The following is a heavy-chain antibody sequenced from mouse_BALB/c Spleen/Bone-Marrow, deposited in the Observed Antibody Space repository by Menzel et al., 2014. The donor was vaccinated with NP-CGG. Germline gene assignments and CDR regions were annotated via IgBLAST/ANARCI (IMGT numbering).Heavy chain of an antibody. CDR1: GFTFSSYG. CDR2: ISSGGSYT. J-gene: IGHJ3*01. CDR3: ARGGGAYYGNYWFAY. Sequence: EVMLVESGGGLVKPGGSLKLSCAASGFTFSSYGMSWVRQTPDKRLEWVATISSGGSYTYYPDSVKGRFTISRDNAKNTLYLQMSSLKSEDTAMCYCARGGGAYYGNYWFAYWGQGTLVTVSA. D-gene: IGHD2-10*01. V-gene: IGHV5-6*03.